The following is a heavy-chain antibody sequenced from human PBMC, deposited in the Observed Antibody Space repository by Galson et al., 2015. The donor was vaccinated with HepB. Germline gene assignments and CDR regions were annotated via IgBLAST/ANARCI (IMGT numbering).Heavy chain of an antibody. Sequence: SVKVSCKASGGTFSTYAISWVRQAPGQGLEWMGGIIPIFGTANYAQKFQGGVTITADESTSTAYMELRSLRSEDTAVYYCASGGEMATIYYFHFWGQGTLVAVSS. D-gene: IGHD5-24*01. CDR2: IIPIFGTA. CDR3: ASGGEMATIYYFHF. V-gene: IGHV1-69*13. J-gene: IGHJ4*02. CDR1: GGTFSTYA.